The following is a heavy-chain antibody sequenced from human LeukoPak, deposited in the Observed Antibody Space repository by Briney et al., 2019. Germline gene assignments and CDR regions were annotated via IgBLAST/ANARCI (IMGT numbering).Heavy chain of an antibody. CDR3: AMTYYYDSSDATPFDY. D-gene: IGHD3-22*01. J-gene: IGHJ4*02. V-gene: IGHV3-21*01. CDR2: ISSSSSYI. Sequence: PGGSLRLSCAASGFTFDDYAMHWVRQAPGKGLEWVSSISSSSSYIYYADSVKGRFTISRDNAKNSLYLQMNSLRAEDTAVYYCAMTYYYDSSDATPFDYWGQGTLVTVSS. CDR1: GFTFDDYA.